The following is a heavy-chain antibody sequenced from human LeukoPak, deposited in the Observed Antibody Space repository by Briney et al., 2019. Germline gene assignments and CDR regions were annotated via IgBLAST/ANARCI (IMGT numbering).Heavy chain of an antibody. Sequence: PSQTLSLTCTVSGGSISSGGYCWSWLRQHPGKGLEWNGYIYYSGSTNYNPSLKCRVTISVDTSKNQFSLKLSSVTAADTAVYYCAKTKLCTFDAFDIWGQGTMVTVSS. CDR3: AKTKLCTFDAFDI. J-gene: IGHJ3*02. CDR1: GGSISSGGYC. V-gene: IGHV4-31*03. D-gene: IGHD1/OR15-1a*01. CDR2: IYYSGST.